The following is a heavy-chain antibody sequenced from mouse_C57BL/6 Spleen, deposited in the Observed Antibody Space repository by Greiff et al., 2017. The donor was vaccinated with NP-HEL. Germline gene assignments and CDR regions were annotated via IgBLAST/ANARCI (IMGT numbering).Heavy chain of an antibody. J-gene: IGHJ4*01. CDR2: IDPSDSYT. CDR1: GYTFTSYW. Sequence: QVQLQQPGAELVKPGASVKLSCKASGYTFTSYWMQWVKQRPGQGLEWIGEIDPSDSYTNYNQKFKGKATLTVDTSSSTAYMQLSSLTSEDSAVYYCARGPLYYGSSYDAMDYWGQGTSVTVSS. CDR3: ARGPLYYGSSYDAMDY. D-gene: IGHD1-1*01. V-gene: IGHV1-50*01.